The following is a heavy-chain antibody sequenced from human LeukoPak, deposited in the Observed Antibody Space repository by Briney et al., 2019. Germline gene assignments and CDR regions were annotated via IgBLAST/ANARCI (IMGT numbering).Heavy chain of an antibody. V-gene: IGHV3-48*03. CDR2: ISSSGSTI. J-gene: IGHJ4*02. Sequence: PGGSLRLSCAASGFTFSSYEMNWVRQAPGKGLEWVSYISSSGSTIYYADSVKGRFTISRDNAKNSLYLQMNSLRAEDTAVYYCARDEVYYYDSSGGYDYWGQGTLVTVSS. CDR3: ARDEVYYYDSSGGYDY. CDR1: GFTFSSYE. D-gene: IGHD3-22*01.